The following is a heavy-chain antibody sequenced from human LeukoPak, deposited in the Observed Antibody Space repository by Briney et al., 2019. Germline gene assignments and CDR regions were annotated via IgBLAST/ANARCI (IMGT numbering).Heavy chain of an antibody. J-gene: IGHJ4*02. CDR3: ARGSPYYYDSSGLLYYFDY. D-gene: IGHD3-22*01. CDR2: ISAYNGNT. V-gene: IGHV1-18*01. Sequence: GASVKVSCKASGYTFTSYGISWVRQVPGQGLEWMGWISAYNGNTNYAQKLQGRVTMTTDTSTSTAYMELRRLRSDDTAVYYCARGSPYYYDSSGLLYYFDYWGQGTLVTVSS. CDR1: GYTFTSYG.